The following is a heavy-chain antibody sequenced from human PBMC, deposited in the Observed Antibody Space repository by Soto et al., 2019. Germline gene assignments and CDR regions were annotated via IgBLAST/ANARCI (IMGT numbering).Heavy chain of an antibody. Sequence: QVQLQESGPGLVKPSETLSLTCTVSGGSISSYYWSWIRQPPGKGLEWIGYIYYSGSTNYNPSLKNRVTISLDTFKNQFSLKLSSVTAADTAVYYCARHRWRFDYWGQGTLVTVCS. J-gene: IGHJ4*02. D-gene: IGHD2-15*01. CDR2: IYYSGST. CDR1: GGSISSYY. V-gene: IGHV4-59*08. CDR3: ARHRWRFDY.